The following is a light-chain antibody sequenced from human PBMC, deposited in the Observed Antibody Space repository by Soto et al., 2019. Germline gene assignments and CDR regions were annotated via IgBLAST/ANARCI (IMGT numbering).Light chain of an antibody. CDR1: SSDVGGYNY. Sequence: QSELTQPPSASGSPGQSVTISCTGTSSDVGGYNYVSWYQQHPGKAPKLMIYEVSKRPSGVPDRFSGSKSGNTASLTVSGLQAEDEADYYCSSYAGSNNVFGTGTKVTVL. J-gene: IGLJ1*01. CDR2: EVS. CDR3: SSYAGSNNV. V-gene: IGLV2-8*01.